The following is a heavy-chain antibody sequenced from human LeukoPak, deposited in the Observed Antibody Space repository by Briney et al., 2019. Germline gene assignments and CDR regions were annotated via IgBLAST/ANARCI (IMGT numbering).Heavy chain of an antibody. CDR3: GGCSSTSCYYYYGMDV. CDR1: GGSISSSSYY. D-gene: IGHD2-2*01. V-gene: IGHV4-39*01. CDR2: IYYSGST. J-gene: IGHJ6*02. Sequence: SETLSLTCTVSGGSISSSSYYWGWIRQPPGKGLEWIGSIYYSGSTYYNSSLKGRVTISVDTSKNQFSLNLSSVTAADTAVYYCGGCSSTSCYYYYGMDVWGQGTTVTVSS.